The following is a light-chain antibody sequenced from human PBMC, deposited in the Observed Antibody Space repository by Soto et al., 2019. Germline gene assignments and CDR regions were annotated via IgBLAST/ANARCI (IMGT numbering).Light chain of an antibody. J-gene: IGKJ1*01. Sequence: EFVLTQSPGTLSLSPGERATLSCRASQYVYRNNLVWYQQKPGQAPRLLIYGSSNRATGIPDRFSGSGSGTDFTLTISRLEPEDIAVYCCQRSGSSKTFGQGTKVEIK. CDR2: GSS. CDR3: QRSGSSKT. V-gene: IGKV3-20*01. CDR1: QYVYRNN.